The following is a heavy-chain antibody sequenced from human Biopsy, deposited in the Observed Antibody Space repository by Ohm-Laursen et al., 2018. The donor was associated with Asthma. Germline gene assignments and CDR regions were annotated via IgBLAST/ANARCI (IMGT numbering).Heavy chain of an antibody. V-gene: IGHV1-18*01. CDR3: ARGSYNWDDIDS. Sequence: ASVKVSCKASGYTFTRYGIAWVRQAPGQGLEWVGWISVYNGDTNSAQKLQDRVTLTTDTYTDTAYMELRSLRSDDTAVYYCARGSYNWDDIDSWGQGTLVTVSS. J-gene: IGHJ4*02. CDR2: ISVYNGDT. CDR1: GYTFTRYG. D-gene: IGHD1-1*01.